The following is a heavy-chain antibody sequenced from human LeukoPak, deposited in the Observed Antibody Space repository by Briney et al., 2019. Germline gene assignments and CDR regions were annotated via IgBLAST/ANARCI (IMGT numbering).Heavy chain of an antibody. CDR2: IFGSGGSP. J-gene: IGHJ4*02. CDR3: GKTTAGYSSGQKPAWPVDY. V-gene: IGHV3-23*01. Sequence: PGGSLRLSCEASGFTFGSFAMYWVRQAPGKGLDWIAGIFGSGGSPHYADSVKGRFTISRDNSKSTVYLQINSLRAEDTAVYYCGKTTAGYSSGQKPAWPVDYWGQGTLVTVSS. D-gene: IGHD5-18*01. CDR1: GFTFGSFA.